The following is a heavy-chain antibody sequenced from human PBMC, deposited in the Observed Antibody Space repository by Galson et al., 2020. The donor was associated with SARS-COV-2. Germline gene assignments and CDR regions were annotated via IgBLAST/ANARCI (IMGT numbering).Heavy chain of an antibody. J-gene: IGHJ5*02. CDR1: GDSLSSNTAA. D-gene: IGHD6-19*01. CDR2: TYYRSTRYN. CDR3: ARDRLPTGIAVAGTDRSWFEP. V-gene: IGHV6-1*01. Sequence: QTPSPTCAISGDSLSSNTAAWNWIRQPPSRGLEWLVRTYYRSTRYNHYAVSVKSRITINPDTSKNQFSLQLHSVTPEDTAVYYCARDRLPTGIAVAGTDRSWFEPWGQGTRVTVSS.